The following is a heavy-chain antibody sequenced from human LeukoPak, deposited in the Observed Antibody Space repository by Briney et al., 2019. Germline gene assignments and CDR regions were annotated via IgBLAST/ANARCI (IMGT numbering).Heavy chain of an antibody. CDR1: GYTFTSYG. CDR3: ARGTYHGLVYDY. J-gene: IGHJ4*02. D-gene: IGHD6-19*01. V-gene: IGHV1-18*04. CDR2: ISAYNGNT. Sequence: GASVTVSCMASGYTFTSYGISWVRQPPGQGLEWMGWISAYNGNTNYAQKLQGRVTMTTDTSTSTAYMELRSLRSDDTAVYYCARGTYHGLVYDYWGQGTLVTVSS.